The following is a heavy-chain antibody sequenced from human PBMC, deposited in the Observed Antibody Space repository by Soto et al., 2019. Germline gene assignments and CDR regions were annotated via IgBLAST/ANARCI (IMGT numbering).Heavy chain of an antibody. J-gene: IGHJ4*02. V-gene: IGHV3-23*01. CDR3: AKDLLAGNFDE. D-gene: IGHD2-15*01. CDR2: ISATGGST. Sequence: GGSLRLSCAASGFTFNNYAMNWVRQAPGKGLEWVATISATGGSTYYADSVKGRFTISRDNSKYALYLQMNGLRVEDTAVYYYAKDLLAGNFDEWGQGTQVTVSS. CDR1: GFTFNNYA.